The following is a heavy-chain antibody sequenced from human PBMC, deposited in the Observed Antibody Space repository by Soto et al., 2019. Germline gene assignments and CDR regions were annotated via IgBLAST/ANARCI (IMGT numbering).Heavy chain of an antibody. Sequence: PGGSLRLSCAASGFTFSSYGMHWVRQAPGKGLEWVSSISSSSSYIYYADSVKGRFTISRDNAKNSLYLQMNSLRAEDTAVYYCARVSLGGSSSPPPPFDYWGQGTLVTVSS. CDR2: ISSSSSYI. CDR3: ARVSLGGSSSPPPPFDY. CDR1: GFTFSSYG. V-gene: IGHV3-21*01. D-gene: IGHD6-6*01. J-gene: IGHJ4*02.